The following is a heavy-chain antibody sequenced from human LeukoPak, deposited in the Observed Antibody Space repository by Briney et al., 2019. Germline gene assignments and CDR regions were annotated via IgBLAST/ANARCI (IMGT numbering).Heavy chain of an antibody. Sequence: EASVKVSCTASGYTFTSYGISWVRQAPGQGLEWMGWISAYNGNTNYAQKLQGRVTMTTDTSTSTAYMELRSLRSDDTAVYYCAREGAAAGHDAFDIWGQGTMVTVSS. V-gene: IGHV1-18*01. CDR2: ISAYNGNT. D-gene: IGHD6-13*01. CDR1: GYTFTSYG. CDR3: AREGAAAGHDAFDI. J-gene: IGHJ3*02.